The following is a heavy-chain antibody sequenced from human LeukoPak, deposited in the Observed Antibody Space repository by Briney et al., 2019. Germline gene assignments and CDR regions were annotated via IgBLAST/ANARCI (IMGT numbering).Heavy chain of an antibody. CDR3: ARSYDFWSGYYSGPAFDP. V-gene: IGHV3-21*01. J-gene: IGHJ5*02. CDR2: ISSSSAYI. Sequence: PGGSLRLSCAASGFTFSSYSMNWVRQAPGKGLEWVSSISSSSAYIYYADSVKGRFTVSRDNAKNALYLQMNSLRAEDTAVYFCARSYDFWSGYYSGPAFDPWGQGTLLTVSS. D-gene: IGHD3-3*01. CDR1: GFTFSSYS.